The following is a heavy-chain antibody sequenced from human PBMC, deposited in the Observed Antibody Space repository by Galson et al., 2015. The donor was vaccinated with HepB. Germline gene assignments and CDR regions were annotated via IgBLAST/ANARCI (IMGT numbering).Heavy chain of an antibody. CDR3: AKTSDSAPFFDY. CDR1: GFTFGNYG. V-gene: IGHV3-30*18. Sequence: SLRLSCAASGFTFGNYGMHWLRLRPGKRLEWVALISYDTSNKFYADSVKGRFTISRDNSKNTMYLHMDSLSGEDTAVYYCAKTSDSAPFFDYWGQGTLVTVSS. D-gene: IGHD2-21*02. J-gene: IGHJ4*02. CDR2: ISYDTSNK.